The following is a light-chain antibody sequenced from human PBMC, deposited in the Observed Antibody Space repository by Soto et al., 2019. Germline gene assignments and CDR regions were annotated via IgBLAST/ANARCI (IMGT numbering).Light chain of an antibody. J-gene: IGLJ3*02. V-gene: IGLV2-8*01. CDR1: SSDVGAYNY. Sequence: QSALTQPPSASGSPGQSVTISCTGTSSDVGAYNYVSWYQQEPGKAPKLMIYAVNKRPSGVPDRFSGSKSGNTASLTVSGLRAADEADYYCCLYTGNTTGVFGGGTKLTVL. CDR2: AVN. CDR3: CLYTGNTTGV.